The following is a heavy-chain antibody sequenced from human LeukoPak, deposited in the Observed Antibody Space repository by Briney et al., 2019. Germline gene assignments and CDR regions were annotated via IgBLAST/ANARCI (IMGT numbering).Heavy chain of an antibody. V-gene: IGHV4-39*01. CDR2: IYYSGST. D-gene: IGHD3-22*01. CDR3: ARARGWRMIVVVPDAFDI. CDR1: GGSISSSSYY. Sequence: SETLSLTCPVSGGSISSSSYYWGWIRQPPGKGLEWIGSIYYSGSTYYNPSLKSRVTISVDTSKNQFSLKLSSVTAADTAVYYCARARGWRMIVVVPDAFDIWGQGTMVTVSS. J-gene: IGHJ3*02.